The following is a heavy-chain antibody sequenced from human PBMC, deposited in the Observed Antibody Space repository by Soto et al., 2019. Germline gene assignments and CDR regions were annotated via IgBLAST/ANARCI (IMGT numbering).Heavy chain of an antibody. CDR3: ARYLGASSGYSVWFDP. Sequence: PGESLKISCKGSGYNFPTYWIGWVRQMPGKGLEWMGIIYPGDSETRYSPSFQGQVTISADKSIRTAYLQWSSLKASDTAMYYCARYLGASSGYSVWFDPWGQGTLVTVSS. V-gene: IGHV5-51*01. J-gene: IGHJ5*02. CDR2: IYPGDSET. D-gene: IGHD6-19*01. CDR1: GYNFPTYW.